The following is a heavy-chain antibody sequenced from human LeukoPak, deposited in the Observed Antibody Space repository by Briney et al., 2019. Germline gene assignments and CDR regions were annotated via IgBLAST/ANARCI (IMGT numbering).Heavy chain of an antibody. Sequence: VASVKVSCKASGYTFTSYYMHWVRQAPGQGLEWMGWINPNSGGTNYAQKFQGRVTMTRDTSISTAYMELSRLRSDDTAVYYCAMAEYYYGSGSYPRPNWFDPWGQGTLVTVSS. CDR1: GYTFTSYY. CDR2: INPNSGGT. CDR3: AMAEYYYGSGSYPRPNWFDP. V-gene: IGHV1-2*02. D-gene: IGHD3-10*01. J-gene: IGHJ5*02.